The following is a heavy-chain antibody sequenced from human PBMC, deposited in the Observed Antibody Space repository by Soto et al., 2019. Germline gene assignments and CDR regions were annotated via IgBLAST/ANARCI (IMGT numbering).Heavy chain of an antibody. CDR2: ISSSSSTI. CDR3: ASSYYDSSAYRFDY. D-gene: IGHD3-22*01. CDR1: GFTFSSYS. J-gene: IGHJ4*02. Sequence: GGSLRLSCAASGFTFSSYSMNWGRQAPGKGLEWVSYISSSSSTIYYADSVKGRFTISRDNAKNSLYLQMNSLRDEDTAVYYCASSYYDSSAYRFDYWGQGTLVTVSS. V-gene: IGHV3-48*02.